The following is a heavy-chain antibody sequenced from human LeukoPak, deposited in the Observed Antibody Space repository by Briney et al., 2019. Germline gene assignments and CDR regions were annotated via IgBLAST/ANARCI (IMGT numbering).Heavy chain of an antibody. J-gene: IGHJ3*02. D-gene: IGHD3-10*01. CDR1: GYTFTSYG. CDR2: ISAYNGNT. V-gene: IGHV1-18*04. Sequence: ASVKVSCKASGYTFTSYGISWVRQAPGQGLEWMGWISAYNGNTNYAQKLQGRVTMTTDTSTSTAYMELRSLRSDDTAVYYCARLWFGELSWHAFDIWGQGTMVTVSS. CDR3: ARLWFGELSWHAFDI.